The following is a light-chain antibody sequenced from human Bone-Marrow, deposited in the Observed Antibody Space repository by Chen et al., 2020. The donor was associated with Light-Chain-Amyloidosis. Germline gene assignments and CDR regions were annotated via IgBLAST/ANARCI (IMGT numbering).Light chain of an antibody. J-gene: IGLJ2*01. V-gene: IGLV3-25*03. CDR1: DLPTKY. Sequence: SYVLPQPPSLSVPPGQTARVTCSGDDLPTKYAYWYQQKPGQAPVLVIHRDTERPSGISERFSGSSSGTTATLTISGVQAEDEADYHCQSADSSGTYEVIFGGGTKLTVL. CDR3: QSADSSGTYEVI. CDR2: RDT.